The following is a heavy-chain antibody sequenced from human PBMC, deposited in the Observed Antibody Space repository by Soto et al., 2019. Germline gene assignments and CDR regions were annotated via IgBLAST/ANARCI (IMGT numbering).Heavy chain of an antibody. CDR3: AADCSGGSCYSRDGMDV. Sequence: QVQLVESGGGVVQPGRSLRLSCAASGFTFSSYGMHWVRQAPGKGLEWVAVIWYDGSNKYYADSVKGRFTISRDNSNNXPYLQMNSLRDEDKAVYYCAADCSGGSCYSRDGMDVWGQGTTVTVSS. CDR2: IWYDGSNK. V-gene: IGHV3-33*01. J-gene: IGHJ6*02. D-gene: IGHD2-15*01. CDR1: GFTFSSYG.